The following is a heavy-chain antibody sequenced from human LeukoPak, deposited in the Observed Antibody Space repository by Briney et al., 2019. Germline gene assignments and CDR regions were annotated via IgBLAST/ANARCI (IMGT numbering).Heavy chain of an antibody. D-gene: IGHD1/OR15-1a*01. CDR1: GYSFTSHW. V-gene: IGHV5-51*01. CDR2: IYPGDSNT. Sequence: GESLKVSCKGSGYSFTSHWIGWGRQMPGKGLEWVGIIYPGDSNTRYSPSFQGQVTISADKSISTAYLQWSSLKASDTAMYYCARRMGNTAFCGMDVWGQGTTVTVSS. J-gene: IGHJ6*02. CDR3: ARRMGNTAFCGMDV.